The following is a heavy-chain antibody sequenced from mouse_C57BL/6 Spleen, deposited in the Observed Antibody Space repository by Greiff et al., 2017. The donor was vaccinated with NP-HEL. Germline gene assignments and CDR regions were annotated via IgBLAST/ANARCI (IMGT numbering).Heavy chain of an antibody. CDR1: GFSFNTYA. CDR3: VSDLLWYPAWFAY. J-gene: IGHJ3*01. Sequence: EVKLQESGGGLVQPKGSLKLSCAASGFSFNTYAMNWVRQAPGKGLEWVARIRSKSNNYATYYADSVKDRFTISRDDSESMLYLQMNNLKTEDTAMYYCVSDLLWYPAWFAYWGQGTLVTVSA. D-gene: IGHD2-1*01. V-gene: IGHV10-1*01. CDR2: IRSKSNNYAT.